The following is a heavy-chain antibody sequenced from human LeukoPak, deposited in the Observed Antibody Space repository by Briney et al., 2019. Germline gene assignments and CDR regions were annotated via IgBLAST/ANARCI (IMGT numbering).Heavy chain of an antibody. CDR2: ISHDGMNA. CDR3: AKDGAQYSSGPECDP. CDR1: GLHFSGTA. V-gene: IGHV3-23*01. Sequence: GGSLRLSCAASGLHFSGTAMSWVRQAPGKGLEWVSAISHDGMNAYYADSVKGRFTISRDNSKKTVSLEMSSLAAADTGVYYCAKDGAQYSSGPECDPRGQGALVTVSP. D-gene: IGHD6-19*01. J-gene: IGHJ5*02.